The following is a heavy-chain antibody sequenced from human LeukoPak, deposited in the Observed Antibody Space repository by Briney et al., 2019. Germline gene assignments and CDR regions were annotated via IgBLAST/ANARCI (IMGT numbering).Heavy chain of an antibody. J-gene: IGHJ1*01. V-gene: IGHV4-59*01. Sequence: SETLSLTCTVSGGSISDYYWSWIRQPPGKGLEWIGYFYYSGSSNYSPSLKSRVTILVDTSKNQFSLKLSSVTAADTAVYYCAKLGIAVAGTRYLQQWGPGTLVTVSP. CDR3: AKLGIAVAGTRYLQQ. CDR1: GGSISDYY. D-gene: IGHD6-19*01. CDR2: FYYSGSS.